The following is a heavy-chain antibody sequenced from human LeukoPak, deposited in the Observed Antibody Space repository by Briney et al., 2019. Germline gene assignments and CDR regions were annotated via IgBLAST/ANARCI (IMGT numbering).Heavy chain of an antibody. Sequence: SETLSLTCAVYGGSFSGYYWSWIRQPPGKGLEWIGEINHSGSTNYNPSLKSRVTISVDTSKNQFSLKLSSVTAADTAVYFCARDRGHHWFDPWGQGTLVTVSS. CDR2: INHSGST. CDR1: GGSFSGYY. J-gene: IGHJ5*02. V-gene: IGHV4-34*01. CDR3: ARDRGHHWFDP.